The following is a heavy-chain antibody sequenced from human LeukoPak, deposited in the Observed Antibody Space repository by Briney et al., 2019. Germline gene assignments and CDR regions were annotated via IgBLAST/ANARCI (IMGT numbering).Heavy chain of an antibody. CDR1: GYTFTGYY. J-gene: IGHJ3*02. CDR2: ISYSGSSK. V-gene: IGHV3-30*18. CDR3: AKDSGSNTFDN. D-gene: IGHD3-10*01. Sequence: SCKASGYTFTGYYMHWVRQAPGKGLEWVAVISYSGSSKECADSVKGRFTISRDNSKSTLYLQMNSLRAEDTAVYYCAKDSGSNTFDNWGQGTLVTVAS.